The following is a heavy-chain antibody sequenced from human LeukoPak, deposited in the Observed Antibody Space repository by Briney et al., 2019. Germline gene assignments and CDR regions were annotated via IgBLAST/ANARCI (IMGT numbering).Heavy chain of an antibody. J-gene: IGHJ4*02. CDR2: ISWNSGSI. CDR3: AKESHGFDY. CDR1: GFTFDDYA. V-gene: IGHV3-9*01. Sequence: GGSLRLSCAASGFTFDDYAMHWVRQAPGEGLGWVSGISWNSGSIGYADSVKGRFTISRDNAKNSLYLQMNSLRAEDTALYYCAKESHGFDYWGQGTLVTVSS.